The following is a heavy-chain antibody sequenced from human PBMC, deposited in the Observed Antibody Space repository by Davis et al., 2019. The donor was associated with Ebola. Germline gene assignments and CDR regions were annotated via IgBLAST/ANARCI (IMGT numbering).Heavy chain of an antibody. CDR1: GFTFSSYA. CDR2: ISGSGGST. Sequence: GESLKISCAASGFTFSSYAMSWVRQAPGKGLEWVSAISGSGGSTYYADSVKGRFTISRDNSKNTLYLQMNSLRAEDTAVYYCASRKYYYDSSGSNWGQGTLVTVSS. J-gene: IGHJ4*02. V-gene: IGHV3-23*01. D-gene: IGHD3-22*01. CDR3: ASRKYYYDSSGSN.